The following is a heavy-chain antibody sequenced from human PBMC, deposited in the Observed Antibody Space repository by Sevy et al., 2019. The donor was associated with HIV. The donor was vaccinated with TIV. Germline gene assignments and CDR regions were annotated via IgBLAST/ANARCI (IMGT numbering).Heavy chain of an antibody. CDR1: GFTFSDYY. Sequence: GGSLRLSCAASGFTFSDYYMSWIRQAPGKGLEWLAYISGSDFTIYYADSVKGRFTISRDKAKNSLYLQMNSLRAEDTAVYYCARDHVKDGDLGDYYYFAMDVWGQGTTVTVSS. J-gene: IGHJ6*02. D-gene: IGHD4-17*01. CDR2: ISGSDFTI. CDR3: ARDHVKDGDLGDYYYFAMDV. V-gene: IGHV3-11*01.